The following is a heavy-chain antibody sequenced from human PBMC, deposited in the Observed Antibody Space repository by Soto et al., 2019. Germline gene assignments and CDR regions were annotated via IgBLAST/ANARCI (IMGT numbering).Heavy chain of an antibody. D-gene: IGHD3-3*01. CDR1: GGSFSGYY. CDR2: INHSGST. CDR3: ARDKRLYDGFLEWLPPGRYFDY. J-gene: IGHJ4*02. Sequence: QVQLQQWGAGLLKPSETLSLTCAVYGGSFSGYYWSWIRQPPGKGLEWIGEINHSGSTNYNPSLKSRVTISVDTSKNQFTLKLSSVTAADTAVYYCARDKRLYDGFLEWLPPGRYFDYWGQGTLVTVSS. V-gene: IGHV4-34*01.